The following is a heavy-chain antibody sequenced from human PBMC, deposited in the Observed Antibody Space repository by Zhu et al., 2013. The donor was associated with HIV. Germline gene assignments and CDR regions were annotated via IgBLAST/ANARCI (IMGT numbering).Heavy chain of an antibody. CDR2: ISSSGSTI. Sequence: EVQLVESGGGLVQPGGSLRLSCAASGFTFSSYEMNWVRQAPGKGLEWVSYISSSGSTIYYADSVKGRFTISRDNAKNSLYLQMNSLRAEDTAVYYCARGGCGGDCPFDYWGQGTLVTVSS. V-gene: IGHV3-48*03. CDR3: ARGGCGGDCPFDY. J-gene: IGHJ4*02. CDR1: GFTFSSYE. D-gene: IGHD2-21*01.